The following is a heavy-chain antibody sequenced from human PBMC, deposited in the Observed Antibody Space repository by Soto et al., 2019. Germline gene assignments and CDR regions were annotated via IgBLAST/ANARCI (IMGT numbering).Heavy chain of an antibody. CDR3: ARTVLGPDLLADSFVDYYYYMDV. J-gene: IGHJ6*03. CDR2: IIPILGIA. D-gene: IGHD3-9*01. Sequence: GASVKVSCKASGGTFSSYTISWLRQAPGQGLEWMGRIIPILGIANYAQKFQGRVTITADKSTNTAYMELSSLRSEDTAVYYCARTVLGPDLLADSFVDYYYYMDVWGQGTTVTVSS. CDR1: GGTFSSYT. V-gene: IGHV1-69*02.